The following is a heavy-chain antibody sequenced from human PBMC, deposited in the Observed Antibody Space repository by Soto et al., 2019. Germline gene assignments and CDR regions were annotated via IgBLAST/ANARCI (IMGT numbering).Heavy chain of an antibody. CDR1: GFTFSNGW. J-gene: IGHJ6*02. V-gene: IGHV3-15*01. CDR2: IKSKTDGGTT. D-gene: IGHD6-13*01. CDR3: TTNPPLIAAAAPYYYYGMDV. Sequence: PGGSLRLSCAASGFTFSNGWMSWVRQAPGEGVDWVDRIKSKTDGGTTDYAAPVKGRFTISRDDSKNTLYLQMNSLKTEDTAVYYCTTNPPLIAAAAPYYYYGMDVWGQGTTVTVSS.